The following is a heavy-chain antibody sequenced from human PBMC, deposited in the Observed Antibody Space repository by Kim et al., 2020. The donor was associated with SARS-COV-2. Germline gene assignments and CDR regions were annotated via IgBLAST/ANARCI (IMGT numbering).Heavy chain of an antibody. CDR2: IGGSGSAI. CDR3: ARGSLWGGDY. J-gene: IGHJ4*02. D-gene: IGHD3-10*01. Sequence: GGSLRLSCAASGFTFSDFAMSWIRQAPGKGLEWLSYIGGSGSAIYYADSVKGRFTIPRDNAKNSLYLQMNSLRVEDTAVYYCARGSLWGGDYWGQGTLVTVSS. CDR1: GFTFSDFA. V-gene: IGHV3-11*01.